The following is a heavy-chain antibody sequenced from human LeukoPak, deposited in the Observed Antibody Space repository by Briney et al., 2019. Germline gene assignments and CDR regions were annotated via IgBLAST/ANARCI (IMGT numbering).Heavy chain of an antibody. CDR3: AYGDSGSFFFDF. Sequence: SETLSLTCTVSVGSVSSGSYYWSWIRQPPGKGLEWTGYIYYRGNTNYNPSLKSRVTISVDTSKSQFSLKLSSVTAADMAVYYCAYGDSGSFFFDFWGQGTLVTVSS. D-gene: IGHD4-17*01. CDR1: VGSVSSGSYY. V-gene: IGHV4-61*01. J-gene: IGHJ4*02. CDR2: IYYRGNT.